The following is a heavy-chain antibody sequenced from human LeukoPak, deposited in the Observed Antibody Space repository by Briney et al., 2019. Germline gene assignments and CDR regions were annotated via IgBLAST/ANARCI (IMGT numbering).Heavy chain of an antibody. J-gene: IGHJ4*02. CDR3: VKDLRLRYFDWLLPFDY. D-gene: IGHD3-9*01. CDR2: ISGSGGST. CDR1: GFTFSSYA. Sequence: GGSLRLSCAASGFTFSSYAMSWVRQAPGKGLEWVSAISGSGGSTYYADSVKGRFTISRDNSKNTLYLQMNSLRAEDTAVYYCVKDLRLRYFDWLLPFDYWGQGTLVTVSS. V-gene: IGHV3-23*01.